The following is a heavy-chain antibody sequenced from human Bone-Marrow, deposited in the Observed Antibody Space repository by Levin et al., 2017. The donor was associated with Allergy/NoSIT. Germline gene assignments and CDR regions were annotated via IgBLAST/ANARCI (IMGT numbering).Heavy chain of an antibody. CDR2: IIPIFGTA. J-gene: IGHJ6*02. V-gene: IGHV1-69*01. CDR3: ARDRVGLQQLVRTTYYYYYGMDV. D-gene: IGHD6-13*01. Sequence: KISCKASGGTFSSYAISWVRQAPGQGLEWMGGIIPIFGTANYAQKFQGRVTITADESTSTAYMELSSLRSEDTAVYYCARDRVGLQQLVRTTYYYYYGMDVWGQGTTVTVSS. CDR1: GGTFSSYA.